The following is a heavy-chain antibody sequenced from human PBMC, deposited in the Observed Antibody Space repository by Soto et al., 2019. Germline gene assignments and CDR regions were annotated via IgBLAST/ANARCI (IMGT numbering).Heavy chain of an antibody. J-gene: IGHJ6*02. CDR3: ARGVAVRGVNYYYGMDV. V-gene: IGHV4-34*01. Sequence: SETLYLTCAVYGGSFSGYYWSGIRQPTGKGLEWIGEINHSGSTNYNPSLKSRVTISVDTSKNQFSLKLSSVTAADTAVYYCARGVAVRGVNYYYGMDVWGQGTTVTVSS. CDR2: INHSGST. CDR1: GGSFSGYY. D-gene: IGHD3-10*01.